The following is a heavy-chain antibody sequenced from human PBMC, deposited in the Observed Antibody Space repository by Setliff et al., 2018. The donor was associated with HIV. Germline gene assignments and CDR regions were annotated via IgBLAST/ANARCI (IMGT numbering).Heavy chain of an antibody. Sequence: SETLSLTCTVSGGSISSGSDYWSWIRQPAGKGLEWIGHIYPSGSTNYNPSLTSRVTISVDTSKNQISLKLSSVTAADTAVYYCASRSSYVPLYFYYMDVWGKGTTVTVSS. CDR2: IYPSGST. CDR1: GGSISSGSDY. CDR3: ASRSSYVPLYFYYMDV. V-gene: IGHV4-61*09. D-gene: IGHD3-16*01. J-gene: IGHJ6*03.